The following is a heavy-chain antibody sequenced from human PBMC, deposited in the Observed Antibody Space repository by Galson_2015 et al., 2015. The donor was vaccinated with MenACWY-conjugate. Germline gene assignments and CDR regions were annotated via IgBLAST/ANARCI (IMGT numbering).Heavy chain of an antibody. CDR2: ISPTSGNI. CDR1: GFSISNFG. Sequence: SLRLSCAASGFSISNFGMNWVRQAPGKGLEWVSYISPTSGNIYYADPVKGRFTISRDNAKNSLYLQMNSLRDEDSAVYYCARRDARLAKLVGACDLWGQGTKVTLSS. D-gene: IGHD1-26*01. V-gene: IGHV3-48*02. CDR3: ARRDARLAKLVGACDL. J-gene: IGHJ3*01.